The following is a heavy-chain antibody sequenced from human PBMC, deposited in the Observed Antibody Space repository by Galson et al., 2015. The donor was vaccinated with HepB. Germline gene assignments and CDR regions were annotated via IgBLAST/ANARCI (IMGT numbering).Heavy chain of an antibody. V-gene: IGHV3-48*01. CDR1: GFTYSSYS. CDR2: INGDSTTT. CDR3: ARGGVDP. Sequence: SLRLSCAASGFTYSSYSMNWVRQAPGKGLEWASYINGDSTTTYYADSVKGRFTISRDNAKNSLHLQMNSLRAADTAVYYCARGGVDPWGQGTLVTVSS. J-gene: IGHJ5*02.